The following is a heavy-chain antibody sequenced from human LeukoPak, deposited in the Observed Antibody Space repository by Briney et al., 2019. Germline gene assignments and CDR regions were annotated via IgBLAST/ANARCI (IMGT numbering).Heavy chain of an antibody. Sequence: GGSLRLSCAVAGFTFSSYAMGWVRQAPGKGLEWVSTISGSGGSTYYADSVKGRFTISRDNSKNTLYLQMNSLRAEDTAVYYCAKTSYGSGSYYPDYWGQGTLVTVPS. J-gene: IGHJ4*02. CDR2: ISGSGGST. CDR1: GFTFSSYA. V-gene: IGHV3-23*01. D-gene: IGHD3-10*01. CDR3: AKTSYGSGSYYPDY.